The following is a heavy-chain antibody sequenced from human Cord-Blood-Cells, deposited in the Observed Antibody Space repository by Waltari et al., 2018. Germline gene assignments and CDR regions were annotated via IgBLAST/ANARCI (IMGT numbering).Heavy chain of an antibody. D-gene: IGHD2-2*01. CDR1: GFSLSTSGLC. J-gene: IGHJ3*02. V-gene: IGHV2-70*01. Sequence: QVTLRESGPALVKPTQTLTLTCTFSGFSLSTSGLCVSWIRQPPGKALEWLALIDWDDDKYYSTSLKTRLNISKDTSKNQVVLTMTNMDPVDTATYYCARIPYCSSTSCYAFDIWGQGTMVTVSS. CDR2: IDWDDDK. CDR3: ARIPYCSSTSCYAFDI.